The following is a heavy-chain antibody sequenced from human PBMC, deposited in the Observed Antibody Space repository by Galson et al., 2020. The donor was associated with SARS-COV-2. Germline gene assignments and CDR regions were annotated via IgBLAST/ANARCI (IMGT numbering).Heavy chain of an antibody. CDR3: ARMGMTMVRGVDNWFDP. J-gene: IGHJ5*02. CDR1: GGSISSGSYY. CDR2: IYTSGST. Sequence: SETLSLTCTVSGGSISSGSYYWSWIRQPAGKGLEWIGLIYTSGSTNYNPSLKSRVTISVDTSKNQFSLKLSPVTAADTAVYYCARMGMTMVRGVDNWFDPWGQGTVVTVSS. V-gene: IGHV4-61*02. D-gene: IGHD3-10*01.